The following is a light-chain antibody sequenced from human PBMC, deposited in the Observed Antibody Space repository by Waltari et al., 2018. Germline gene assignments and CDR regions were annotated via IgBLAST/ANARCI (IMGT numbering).Light chain of an antibody. J-gene: IGKJ4*01. CDR2: GAS. V-gene: IGKV3-20*01. CDR1: RSVPRIA. CDR3: QHYDGSVVT. Sequence: RASRSVPRIALSWFQQRPGQAPGLLIYGASNRATDIPDRFSGSGSGTDCTLTISRLEPEDFAVYYCQHYDGSVVTFGGGTKVEI.